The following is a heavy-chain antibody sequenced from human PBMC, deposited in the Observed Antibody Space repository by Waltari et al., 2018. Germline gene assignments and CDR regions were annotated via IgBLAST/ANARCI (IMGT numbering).Heavy chain of an antibody. D-gene: IGHD3-22*01. CDR2: IIPNIGTT. Sequence: QVRLVQSGAEVMQPGPSVKVSCQASGGNFNSSASSWVRQAPGQRREWRGVIIPNIGTTKYAKKFQGRVTITADEATSTAYMELSSLRSEDTAVYYCARDRKYYYDSSGYYHFFDYWGQGTLVTVSS. CDR1: GGNFNSSA. J-gene: IGHJ4*02. CDR3: ARDRKYYYDSSGYYHFFDY. V-gene: IGHV1-69*01.